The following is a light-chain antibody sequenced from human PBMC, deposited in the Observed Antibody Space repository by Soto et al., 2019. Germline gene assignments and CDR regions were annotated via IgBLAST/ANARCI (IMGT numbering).Light chain of an antibody. CDR2: DVS. V-gene: IGLV2-14*03. CDR1: SSDVGAYDY. J-gene: IGLJ1*01. Sequence: QSALTQPASVSGSPGQSIIISCIGTSSDVGAYDYVSWYQHHPGKAPKLMIYDVSNRPSGVSNRFSGSKSGNTASLTISGLQAEDEADYYCSSHTSTSTPPYVFGTGTKVT. CDR3: SSHTSTSTPPYV.